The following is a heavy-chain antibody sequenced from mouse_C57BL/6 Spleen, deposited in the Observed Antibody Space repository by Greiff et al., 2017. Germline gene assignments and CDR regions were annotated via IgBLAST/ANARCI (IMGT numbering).Heavy chain of an antibody. CDR1: GFTFSSYA. D-gene: IGHD2-2*01. V-gene: IGHV5-4*01. J-gene: IGHJ2*01. CDR2: ISDGGSYT. Sequence: EVQRVESGGGLVKPGGSLKLSCAASGFTFSSYAMSWVRQTPEKRLEWVAIISDGGSYTYYPDNVKGRSTFSIDNAKNNVYLQLSHLKSEDTARYYRARDMGMVTTGYFDYWGQGTTLTVSS. CDR3: ARDMGMVTTGYFDY.